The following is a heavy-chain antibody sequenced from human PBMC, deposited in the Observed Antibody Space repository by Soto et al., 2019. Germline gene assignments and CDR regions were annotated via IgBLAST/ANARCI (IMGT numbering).Heavy chain of an antibody. CDR2: IIPILGIA. J-gene: IGHJ4*02. CDR3: ARDSGSYGSALDY. CDR1: GGTFSSYT. Sequence: QVQLVQSGAEVKKPGSSVKVSCKASGGTFSSYTISWVRQAPGQGLEWMGRIIPILGIANYAQKFQGRVTITADKSTSTAYMELSSLRSEDTAVYYCARDSGSYGSALDYWGQGTPVTVSS. V-gene: IGHV1-69*08. D-gene: IGHD1-26*01.